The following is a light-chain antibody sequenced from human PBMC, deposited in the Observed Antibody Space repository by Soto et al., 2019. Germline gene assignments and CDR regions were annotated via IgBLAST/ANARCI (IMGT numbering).Light chain of an antibody. CDR1: QSVASSH. CDR3: QQYAGS. V-gene: IGKV3-20*01. CDR2: DAS. J-gene: IGKJ4*02. Sequence: EIVLTQSPGTLSLSPGERATVSCRASQSVASSHLAWYLHKPGQTPRLLIYDASSRATGIPDRISGRGSGTDFTLTISRLEPEDFAVYYCQQYAGSFGGGTKVDIK.